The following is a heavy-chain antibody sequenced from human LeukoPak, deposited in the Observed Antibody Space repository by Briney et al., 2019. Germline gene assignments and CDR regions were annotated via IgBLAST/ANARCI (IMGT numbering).Heavy chain of an antibody. J-gene: IGHJ5*02. Sequence: ASVKVSCRASGYTFTGYYMHWVRQAPGQGLEWMGWINPNSGSTNYAQKFQGRVTMTRDTSISTAYMELSRLRSDDTAVYYCASVMGGYNWFDPWGQGTLVTVSS. CDR2: INPNSGST. CDR3: ASVMGGYNWFDP. V-gene: IGHV1-2*02. D-gene: IGHD1-26*01. CDR1: GYTFTGYY.